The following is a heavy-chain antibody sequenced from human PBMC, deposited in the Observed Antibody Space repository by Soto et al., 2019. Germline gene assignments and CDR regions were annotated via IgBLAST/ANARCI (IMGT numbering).Heavy chain of an antibody. J-gene: IGHJ4*02. CDR1: GFTFSSYA. Sequence: EVQLLESGGGLVQPGGSLRLSCAASGFTFSSYAMSWVRQAPGKGLEWVSAISGSGGSTYYADSVKGRFTISRDNSKNKLYLQMNSLVAEDTAVYYCAKDPLTMVRGVQGTYFDYWGQGTLVTVSS. D-gene: IGHD3-10*01. V-gene: IGHV3-23*01. CDR2: ISGSGGST. CDR3: AKDPLTMVRGVQGTYFDY.